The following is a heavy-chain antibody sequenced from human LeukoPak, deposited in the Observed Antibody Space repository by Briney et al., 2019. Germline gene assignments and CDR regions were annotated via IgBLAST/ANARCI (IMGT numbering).Heavy chain of an antibody. D-gene: IGHD2-15*01. CDR3: ARGRIYNWFDP. CDR2: IYYSGST. Sequence: SETLSLTCTVSGGSISSSSYYWGWIRQPPGKGLEWIGSIYYSGSTYYNPSLKSRVTISVDTSKNQFSLKLSSVTAADTAVYYCARGRIYNWFDPWGQGTLVTVSS. CDR1: GGSISSSSYY. V-gene: IGHV4-39*01. J-gene: IGHJ5*02.